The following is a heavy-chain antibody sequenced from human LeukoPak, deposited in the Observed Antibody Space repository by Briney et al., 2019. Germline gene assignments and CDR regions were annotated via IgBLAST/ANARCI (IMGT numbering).Heavy chain of an antibody. D-gene: IGHD3-22*01. CDR1: GGSISSYY. CDR3: ARTPYYYDSSGYYDY. J-gene: IGHJ4*02. CDR2: IYYSGST. Sequence: SETLSLTCTVSGGSISSYYWSWIRQPPGKGLEWIGYIYYSGSTNYNPSLKSRVAISVDTSKNQFSLKLSSVTAADTAVYYCARTPYYYDSSGYYDYWGQGTLVTVSS. V-gene: IGHV4-59*08.